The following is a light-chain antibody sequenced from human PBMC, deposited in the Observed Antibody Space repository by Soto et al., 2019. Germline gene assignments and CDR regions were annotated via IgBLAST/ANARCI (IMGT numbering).Light chain of an antibody. CDR1: QGISDY. J-gene: IGKJ3*01. V-gene: IGKV1-27*01. CDR2: AAS. Sequence: DIQMTQSPSSLSASVGDRVTITCRASQGISDYLAWYQQKPGKVPKLLIYAASTLQSGVPSRFSGSGSGTDFTLTISSLQPEDVATYYCQKYNSAPLFTFGPGTKVDIK. CDR3: QKYNSAPLFT.